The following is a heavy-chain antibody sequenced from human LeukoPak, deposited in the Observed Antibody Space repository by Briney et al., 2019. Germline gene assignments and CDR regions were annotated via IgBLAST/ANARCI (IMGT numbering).Heavy chain of an antibody. V-gene: IGHV4-34*01. J-gene: IGHJ4*02. CDR1: GGSISSHY. D-gene: IGHD5-24*01. CDR2: INHSGST. Sequence: SETLSLTCTVSGGSISSHYWSWIRQPPGKGLEWIGEINHSGSTNYNPSLKSRVTISVDTSKNQFSLKLSSVTAADTAVYYCARGGEDDYNYSFDYWGQGTLVTVSS. CDR3: ARGGEDDYNYSFDY.